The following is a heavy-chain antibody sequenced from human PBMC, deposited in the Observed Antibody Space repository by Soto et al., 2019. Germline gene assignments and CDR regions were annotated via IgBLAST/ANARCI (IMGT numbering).Heavy chain of an antibody. CDR3: ARGHHYYDSSGYYYVYYFDY. D-gene: IGHD3-22*01. Sequence: ASVKVSCKASGYTFTSYDINWVRQATGQGLEWMGWMNPNSGNTGYAQKFQGRATMTRNTSISTAYMELSSLRSEDTAVYYCARGHHYYDSSGYYYVYYFDYWGQGTLVTVSS. V-gene: IGHV1-8*01. CDR2: MNPNSGNT. CDR1: GYTFTSYD. J-gene: IGHJ4*02.